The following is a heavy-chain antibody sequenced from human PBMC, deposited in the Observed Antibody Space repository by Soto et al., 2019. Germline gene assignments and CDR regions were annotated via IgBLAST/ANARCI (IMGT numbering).Heavy chain of an antibody. J-gene: IGHJ4*02. CDR3: APSYSSSGNYDY. Sequence: QVQLQESGPGLVRPSETLSLTCSVSGGSISNYYWNWIRQPPGKGLEWLGHIYYPANSDYSPSLKSRLAISIDASKNQVSLQLHSVTPADTAVYYCAPSYSSSGNYDYWGQGTLVTVSS. CDR1: GGSISNYY. D-gene: IGHD3-10*01. CDR2: IYYPANS. V-gene: IGHV4-59*01.